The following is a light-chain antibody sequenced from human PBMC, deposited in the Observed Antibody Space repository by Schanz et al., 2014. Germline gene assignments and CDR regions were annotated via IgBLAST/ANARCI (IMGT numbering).Light chain of an antibody. V-gene: IGLV1-47*01. J-gene: IGLJ2*01. CDR3: AAWDDTLNGHVV. CDR2: RDN. CDR1: SSDIGRNY. Sequence: QSVLTQPPSASGTPGQTVTISCSGSSSDIGRNYVFWFQQLPGRAPKRLIYRDNQRSSGISDRLSASKSGTSASLAISGLRSEDEADYYCAAWDDTLNGHVVFGGGTKLTVL.